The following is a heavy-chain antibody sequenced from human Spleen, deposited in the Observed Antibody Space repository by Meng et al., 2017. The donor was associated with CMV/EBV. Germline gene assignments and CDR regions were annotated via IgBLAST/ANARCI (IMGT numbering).Heavy chain of an antibody. D-gene: IGHD2-2*02. V-gene: IGHV3-20*04. Sequence: GESLKISCAASGFTFDDYGMSWVRQAPGKGLEWVSGINWNGGSTGYADSVKGRFTISRDNSKNTLYLQMNSLRAEDTAVYYCAKGGVVVPAAIRDYYYYGMDVWGQGTTVTVSS. CDR1: GFTFDDYG. CDR3: AKGGVVVPAAIRDYYYYGMDV. J-gene: IGHJ6*02. CDR2: INWNGGST.